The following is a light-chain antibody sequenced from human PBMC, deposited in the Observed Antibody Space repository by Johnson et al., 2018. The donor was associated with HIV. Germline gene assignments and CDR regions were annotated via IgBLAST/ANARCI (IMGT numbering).Light chain of an antibody. CDR3: GTWDTSLSAGGV. Sequence: QSVLTQPPSVSAAPGQKVIISCSGSSSTIGNNYVSWYQVLPGTAPKLLIYKNNERPSGIPDRFSGPKSCTSATLGITVLQTGDEAEYYCGTWDTSLSAGGVFGTGTKVTVL. J-gene: IGLJ1*01. CDR2: KNN. CDR1: SSTIGNNY. V-gene: IGLV1-51*02.